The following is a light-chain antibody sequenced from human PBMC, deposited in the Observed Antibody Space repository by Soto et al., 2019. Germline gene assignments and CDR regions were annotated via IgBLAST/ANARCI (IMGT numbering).Light chain of an antibody. Sequence: AIQLTQSPSSLSASVGDRVTITCRASQGISSALAWYQQKPGKAPKLLIYDASSLESGVPSRFSGSGSGTDLTLTISSLQPEDFATYYCQQFNNTLTFGGGTKVEIK. V-gene: IGKV1D-13*01. J-gene: IGKJ4*01. CDR2: DAS. CDR1: QGISSA. CDR3: QQFNNTLT.